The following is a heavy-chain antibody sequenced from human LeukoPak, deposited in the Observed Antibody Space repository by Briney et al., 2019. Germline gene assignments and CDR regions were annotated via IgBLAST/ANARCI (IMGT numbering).Heavy chain of an antibody. CDR1: GGSISSSSYY. J-gene: IGHJ6*03. V-gene: IGHV4-39*07. CDR2: IYYSGST. CDR3: ARVSEGRGDAYYYYYMDV. Sequence: PSETLSLTCTVSGGSISSSSYYWGWIRQPPGKGLEWIGSIYYSGSTYYNPSLKSRVTISVDTSKNQFSLKLSSVTAADTAVYYCARVSEGRGDAYYYYYMDVWGKGTTVTVSS. D-gene: IGHD3-10*01.